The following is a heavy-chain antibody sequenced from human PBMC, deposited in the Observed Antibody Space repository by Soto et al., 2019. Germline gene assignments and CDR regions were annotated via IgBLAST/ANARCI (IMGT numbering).Heavy chain of an antibody. J-gene: IGHJ4*02. Sequence: EVKLVESGGGLVQPGGSLRISCAASGFTFRNYEMNWVRQAPGKGLEWVSYISGGATGIFYADSVKGRFTLSRDAATDSLYLQMNSLTVEDTAIYYCASPRAFDGYDGGYFFDLWGQGTLVTVTS. CDR3: ASPRAFDGYDGGYFFDL. CDR2: ISGGATGI. CDR1: GFTFRNYE. D-gene: IGHD5-12*01. V-gene: IGHV3-48*03.